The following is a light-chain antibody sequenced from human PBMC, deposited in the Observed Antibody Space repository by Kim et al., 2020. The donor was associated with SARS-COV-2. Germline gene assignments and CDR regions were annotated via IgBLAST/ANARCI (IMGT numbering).Light chain of an antibody. CDR1: KLGDKY. J-gene: IGLJ3*02. V-gene: IGLV3-1*01. Sequence: VSPGQTASVTCSGDKLGDKYASWSQQRPGQSPVLVIYQDTKRPSGIPERFSGSNSGNTATLTISGTQAMDEADYYCQAWDSGTAVFGGGTKLTVL. CDR3: QAWDSGTAV. CDR2: QDT.